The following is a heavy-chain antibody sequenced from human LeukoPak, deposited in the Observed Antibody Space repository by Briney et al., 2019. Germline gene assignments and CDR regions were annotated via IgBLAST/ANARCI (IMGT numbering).Heavy chain of an antibody. CDR1: GFTFSSYG. Sequence: GGSLRLSCAASGFTFSSYGMHWVRQAPGKGLEWVAVISYDGSNKYYADSVKGRFTISRDNSKNTLYLQMNSLRDEDTAVYYCAKDLGVSGWYFDLWGRGTLVTVSS. D-gene: IGHD3-16*01. CDR3: AKDLGVSGWYFDL. CDR2: ISYDGSNK. V-gene: IGHV3-30*18. J-gene: IGHJ2*01.